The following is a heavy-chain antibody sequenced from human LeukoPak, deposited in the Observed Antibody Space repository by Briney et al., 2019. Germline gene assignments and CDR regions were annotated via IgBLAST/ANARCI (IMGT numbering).Heavy chain of an antibody. Sequence: SVKVSCKASGGTFSSYAISWVRQAPGQGLEWMGRIIPILGIANYAQKLQGRVTMTTDTSTSTAYMELRSLRSDDTAVYYCARGRITMVRGVITVDYWGQGTLVTVSS. CDR2: IIPILGIA. V-gene: IGHV1-69*04. D-gene: IGHD3-10*01. J-gene: IGHJ4*02. CDR1: GGTFSSYA. CDR3: ARGRITMVRGVITVDY.